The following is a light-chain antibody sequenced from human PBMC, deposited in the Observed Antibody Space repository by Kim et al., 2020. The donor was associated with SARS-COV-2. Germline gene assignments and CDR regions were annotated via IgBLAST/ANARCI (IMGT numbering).Light chain of an antibody. CDR3: QQEKIWRPLT. Sequence: IVMTQSPATLSVSPGERATLSCRATESISDNLAWYQQKPGQAPRLLIYGASTRATGIPARFRGSGSGTEFTLIITTLQSEDFAMYYCQQEKIWRPLTFGGGTKVDIK. V-gene: IGKV3D-15*01. CDR1: ESISDN. CDR2: GAS. J-gene: IGKJ4*01.